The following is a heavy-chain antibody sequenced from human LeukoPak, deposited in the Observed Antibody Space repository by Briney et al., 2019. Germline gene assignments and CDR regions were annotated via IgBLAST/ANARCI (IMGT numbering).Heavy chain of an antibody. Sequence: GASVKVSCKASGYTFTSFGISWVRQAPGQGLEGMGWISAYSDGIDYAQKFQGRVTMTTDSSTSTAYMELTSLRSDDTAVYYCARDVAINRFDYWGQGTLVTVSS. CDR3: ARDVAINRFDY. CDR1: GYTFTSFG. CDR2: ISAYSDGI. J-gene: IGHJ4*02. V-gene: IGHV1-18*01. D-gene: IGHD1-14*01.